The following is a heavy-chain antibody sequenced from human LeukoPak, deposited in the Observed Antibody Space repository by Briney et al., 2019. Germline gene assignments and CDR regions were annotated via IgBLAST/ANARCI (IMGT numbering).Heavy chain of an antibody. D-gene: IGHD7-27*01. CDR1: GGSISSYY. Sequence: SETLSLTCTVSGGSISSYYWSWIRQPPGKGLEWIGYIYYSGSTNYNPSLKSRVTISVDTSKNQLSLKLSSVTAADTAVYYCARLLGTRYYFDYWGQGTLVTVSS. V-gene: IGHV4-59*01. CDR2: IYYSGST. CDR3: ARLLGTRYYFDY. J-gene: IGHJ4*02.